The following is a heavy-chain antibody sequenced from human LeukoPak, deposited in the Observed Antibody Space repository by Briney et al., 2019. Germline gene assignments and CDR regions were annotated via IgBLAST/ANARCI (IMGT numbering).Heavy chain of an antibody. V-gene: IGHV4-39*01. D-gene: IGHD6-6*01. Sequence: SETLSLTCTVSGGSISSSSYYWGWIRQPPGKGLEWIGSIYYSGSTYYNPSLKSRVTISVDTSKNQFSLKLSSVTAADTAVYYCAIIVIAARGAEGFDYWGQGTLVAVSS. CDR2: IYYSGST. CDR3: AIIVIAARGAEGFDY. J-gene: IGHJ4*02. CDR1: GGSISSSSYY.